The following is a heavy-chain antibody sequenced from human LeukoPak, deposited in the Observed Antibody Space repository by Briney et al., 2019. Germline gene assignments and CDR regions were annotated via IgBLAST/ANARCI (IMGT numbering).Heavy chain of an antibody. CDR2: INHSGST. D-gene: IGHD2-2*01. Sequence: SETLSLTCAVYGGSFSGYYWSWTRQPPGKGLEWIGEINHSGSTNYNPSLKSRVTISVDTSKNQFSLKLSSVTAADTAVYYCARGLPGRRYCSSTSCYSNYFDYWGQGTLVTVSS. J-gene: IGHJ4*02. V-gene: IGHV4-34*01. CDR3: ARGLPGRRYCSSTSCYSNYFDY. CDR1: GGSFSGYY.